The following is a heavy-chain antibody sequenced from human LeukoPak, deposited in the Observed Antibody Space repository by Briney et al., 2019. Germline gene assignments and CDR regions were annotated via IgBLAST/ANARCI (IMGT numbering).Heavy chain of an antibody. D-gene: IGHD6-19*01. V-gene: IGHV6-1*01. CDR1: VDSVSSNTAA. Sequence: SQTLSRTCAISVDSVSSNTAAWNWIRQSPSRGLEWLGRTFYRSNWYDDYAASVKSRITINPDTSKNQFSLHLKSVTPEDTAVYYCAREVAGTWAFDIWGQGTRVTVSS. CDR2: TFYRSNWYD. J-gene: IGHJ3*02. CDR3: AREVAGTWAFDI.